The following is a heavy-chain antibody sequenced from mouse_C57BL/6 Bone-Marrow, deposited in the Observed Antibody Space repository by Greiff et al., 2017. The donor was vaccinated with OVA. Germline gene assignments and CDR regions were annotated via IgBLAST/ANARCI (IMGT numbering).Heavy chain of an antibody. CDR3: ARRSTAQATGFGD. CDR2: IYPGDGDT. V-gene: IGHV1-82*01. D-gene: IGHD3-2*02. CDR1: GYAFSSSC. J-gene: IGHJ2*01. Sequence: QVQLQQSGPELVKPGASVKISCTASGYAFSSSCMNWVKQRPGKGLEWIGRIYPGDGDTNYTGKFKGKATLTADKSSSTAYLQLSSLTSEDSAVDCCARRSTAQATGFGDWGQGTTLTVAT.